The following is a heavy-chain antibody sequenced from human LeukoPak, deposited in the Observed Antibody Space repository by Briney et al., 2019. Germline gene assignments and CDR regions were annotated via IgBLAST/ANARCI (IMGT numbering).Heavy chain of an antibody. Sequence: ETLCLTCTVSGASISSYYWSWIRQPPGKGLEWIGYISYSRSPNYNPSLKSRLTISADTSKNQFSLNLSSVTAADTTVYYCARVGHIVAAGTYDWWGQGTLVTVSS. V-gene: IGHV4-59*08. CDR3: ARVGHIVAAGTYDW. D-gene: IGHD6-13*01. J-gene: IGHJ4*02. CDR2: ISYSRSP. CDR1: GASISSYY.